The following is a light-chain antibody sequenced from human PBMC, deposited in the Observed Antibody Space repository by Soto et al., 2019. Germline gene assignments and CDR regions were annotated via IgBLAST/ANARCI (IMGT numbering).Light chain of an antibody. J-gene: IGLJ2*01. V-gene: IGLV1-51*01. Sequence: QSVLTQPPSVSAAPGQKVTISCSGSSSNIGNNYVAWYQQLPGTAPKLLIYDNNKRPSGIPERFSGSKSGTSATLDITGLQTWDEAVYYCGTWGVSGVVFGGGTKLTVL. CDR3: GTWGVSGVV. CDR2: DNN. CDR1: SSNIGNNY.